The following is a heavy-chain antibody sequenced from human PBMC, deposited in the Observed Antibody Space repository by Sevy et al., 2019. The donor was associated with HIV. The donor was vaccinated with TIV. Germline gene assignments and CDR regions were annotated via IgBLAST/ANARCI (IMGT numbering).Heavy chain of an antibody. CDR1: GFTFSSYW. D-gene: IGHD2-2*01. V-gene: IGHV3-74*01. J-gene: IGHJ6*03. CDR2: INSDGSST. Sequence: GSLRLSCAASGFTFSSYWMHWVRQAPGKGLVWVSRINSDGSSTSYADSVKGRFTISRDNAKNTLYLQMNSLRAEDTAAYYWAREGPNPGAGYCSSTSCESDYMDVWGKGTTVTVSS. CDR3: AREGPNPGAGYCSSTSCESDYMDV.